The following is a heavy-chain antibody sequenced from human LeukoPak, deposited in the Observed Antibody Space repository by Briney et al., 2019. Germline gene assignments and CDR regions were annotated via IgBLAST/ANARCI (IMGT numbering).Heavy chain of an antibody. CDR3: ARRSTFGGVIADNYYYYMDV. Sequence: ASVKVSCKASGYTFTSYGISWVRQAPGQGLEWMGWISAYNGNTNYAQKLQGRVTMTTDTSTSTAYMELRSLRSDDTAVYYCARRSTFGGVIADNYYYYMDVWGKGTTVTVSS. CDR2: ISAYNGNT. J-gene: IGHJ6*03. V-gene: IGHV1-18*01. CDR1: GYTFTSYG. D-gene: IGHD3-16*02.